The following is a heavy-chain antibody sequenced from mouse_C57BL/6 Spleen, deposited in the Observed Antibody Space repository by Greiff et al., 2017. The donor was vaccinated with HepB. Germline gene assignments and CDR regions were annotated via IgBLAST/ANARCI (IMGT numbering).Heavy chain of an antibody. D-gene: IGHD3-2*02. CDR3: TAAQATWGFAY. J-gene: IGHJ3*01. CDR2: INPNYGTT. Sequence: QQSNGKSLEWIGVINPNYGTTSYNQKFKGKATLTVDQSSSTAYMQLNSLTSEDSAVYYCTAAQATWGFAYWGQGTLVTVSA. V-gene: IGHV1-39*01.